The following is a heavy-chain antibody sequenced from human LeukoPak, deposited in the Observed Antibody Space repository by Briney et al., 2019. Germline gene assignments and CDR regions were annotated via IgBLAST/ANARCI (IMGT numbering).Heavy chain of an antibody. CDR3: ARVTREWLVLDYFDY. CDR2: INPNSGGT. V-gene: IGHV1-2*02. D-gene: IGHD6-19*01. J-gene: IGHJ4*02. CDR1: GYTFTGYY. Sequence: GASVKVSCKASGYTFTGYYMHWVRQAPGQGLEWMGWINPNSGGTNYAQKFQGRVTMTRDTSISTAYMELSRLRSDDTAVYYCARVTREWLVLDYFDYWGQGTLVTVSS.